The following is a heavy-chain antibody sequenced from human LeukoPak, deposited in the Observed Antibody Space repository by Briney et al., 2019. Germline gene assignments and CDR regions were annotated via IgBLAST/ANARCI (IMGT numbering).Heavy chain of an antibody. CDR2: IWYDGSKT. D-gene: IGHD3-22*01. CDR1: GFAFSTYG. V-gene: IGHV3-33*01. Sequence: HPGGSLRLSCAASGFAFSTYGMHWVRQAPGKGLEWVAYIWYDGSKTYYADSVKGRFTISRDDPQNTLYLQVNSLRAEDTAVYYCARQAYSSGRYFPFDYWGQGTLVTVSS. CDR3: ARQAYSSGRYFPFDY. J-gene: IGHJ4*02.